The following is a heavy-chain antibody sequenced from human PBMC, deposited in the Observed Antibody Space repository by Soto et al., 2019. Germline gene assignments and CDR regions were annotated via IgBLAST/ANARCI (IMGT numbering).Heavy chain of an antibody. Sequence: QVQLLQSGTAEQKPGASVTVSCKASGYTFTSYGISWVRQAPGQVLEWMGWISAYNGNTNYAQKLQGRVTMTTDTSTSTAYMELRSLRSDDTAVYYCARDQGASYYYWGQGTLVTVSS. J-gene: IGHJ4*02. CDR3: ARDQGASYYY. CDR1: GYTFTSYG. V-gene: IGHV1-18*01. CDR2: ISAYNGNT. D-gene: IGHD1-26*01.